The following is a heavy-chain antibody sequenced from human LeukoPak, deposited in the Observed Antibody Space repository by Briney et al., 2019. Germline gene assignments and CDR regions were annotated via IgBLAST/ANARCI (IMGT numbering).Heavy chain of an antibody. Sequence: PGGSLRLSCAASGFTFSSYGMHWVRQAPGKGLEWVAVIWYDGSSKYYADSVKGRFAISRDNSKNTLYLQMNSLRAEDTAVYYCARDQVITYFDYWGQGTLVTVSS. CDR2: IWYDGSSK. CDR3: ARDQVITYFDY. CDR1: GFTFSSYG. D-gene: IGHD3-16*01. J-gene: IGHJ4*02. V-gene: IGHV3-33*01.